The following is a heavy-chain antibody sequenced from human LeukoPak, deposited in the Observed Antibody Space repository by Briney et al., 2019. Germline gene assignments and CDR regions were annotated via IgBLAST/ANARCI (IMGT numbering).Heavy chain of an antibody. CDR2: IIPIFGTA. CDR1: GYTFTSYG. V-gene: IGHV1-69*13. J-gene: IGHJ5*02. CDR3: ARAPGETEFDP. Sequence: SVKVSCKASGYTFTSYGISWVRQAPGQGLEWMGGIIPIFGTANYAQKFQGRVTITADESTSTAYMELSSLRSEDTAVYYCARAPGETEFDPWGQGTLVTVSS. D-gene: IGHD3-16*01.